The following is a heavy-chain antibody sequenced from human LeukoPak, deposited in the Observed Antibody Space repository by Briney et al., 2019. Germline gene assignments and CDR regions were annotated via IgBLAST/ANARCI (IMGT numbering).Heavy chain of an antibody. Sequence: GGSLRLSCAASGFTSSTYAMHWVRQAPGQGLDWVAFIRHDGSIKYYADSVKGRFTISRDNSKNTLYLQMNSLRTEDTAVYYCARGDCSGDCYHPLYYWGQGSLVTVSS. CDR1: GFTSSTYA. CDR3: ARGDCSGDCYHPLYY. J-gene: IGHJ4*02. CDR2: IRHDGSIK. D-gene: IGHD2-21*02. V-gene: IGHV3-30*02.